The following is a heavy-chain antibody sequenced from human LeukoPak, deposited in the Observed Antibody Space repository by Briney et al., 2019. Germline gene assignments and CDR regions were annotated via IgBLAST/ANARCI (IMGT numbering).Heavy chain of an antibody. CDR2: ITSGGDYI. Sequence: PGGSLRLSCAASGFTFKTLNMNWVRQAPGKGLEWVSSITSGGDYIYYADSVKGRFTTSRDNAKNSLSLQLNSLRVEDTAVYYCARGHYDVLAASYKWTPDYWGQGTLVTVSS. CDR3: ARGHYDVLAASYKWTPDY. D-gene: IGHD3-9*01. V-gene: IGHV3-21*01. CDR1: GFTFKTLN. J-gene: IGHJ4*02.